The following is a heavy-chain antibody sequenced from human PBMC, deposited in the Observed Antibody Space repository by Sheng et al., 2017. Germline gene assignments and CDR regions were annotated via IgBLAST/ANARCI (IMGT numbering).Heavy chain of an antibody. J-gene: IGHJ4*02. V-gene: IGHV3-23*01. CDR1: GFTFSSYE. CDR2: ISGSSGSK. CDR3: AKDPLRDRFGELLFFDF. Sequence: PGGSLRLSCAASGFTFSSYEMNWVRQAPGKGLEWVSVISGSSGSKYYADSLKDRFTISRDNSKNTLFLQMRNLRVDDTAMYYCAKDPLRDRFGELLFFDFWGQGILVTVSS. D-gene: IGHD3-10*01.